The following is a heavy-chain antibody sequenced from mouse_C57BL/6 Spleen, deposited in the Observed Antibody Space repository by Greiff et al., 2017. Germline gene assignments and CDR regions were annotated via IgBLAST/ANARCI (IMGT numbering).Heavy chain of an antibody. CDR2: INPNNGGT. Sequence: EVQLQQSGPELVKPGASVKISCKASGYTFTDYYMNWVKQSHGKSLEWIGDINPNNGGTSYNQKFKGKATLTVDKSSSTAYMELRSLTSEDSAVYYCAQSRDVDYFDYWGQGTTLTVSS. V-gene: IGHV1-26*01. J-gene: IGHJ2*01. CDR1: GYTFTDYY. CDR3: AQSRDVDYFDY. D-gene: IGHD3-3*01.